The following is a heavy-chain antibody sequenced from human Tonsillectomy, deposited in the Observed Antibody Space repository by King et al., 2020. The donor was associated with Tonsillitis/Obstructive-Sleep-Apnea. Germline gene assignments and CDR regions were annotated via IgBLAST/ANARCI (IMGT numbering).Heavy chain of an antibody. CDR2: IRNKDNKNTT. J-gene: IGHJ5*02. V-gene: IGHV3-72*01. Sequence: VQLVESGGGLVQPGGSLRLSCAASGFTFSDYYMDWVRQAPGKGLEWVGRIRNKDNKNTTEYAASVKGRFTISRDDSKNSMYLQMNSLKIDDTAVYYCARVAGSYALGQGTLVTVSS. CDR3: ARVAGSYA. D-gene: IGHD1-26*01. CDR1: GFTFSDYY.